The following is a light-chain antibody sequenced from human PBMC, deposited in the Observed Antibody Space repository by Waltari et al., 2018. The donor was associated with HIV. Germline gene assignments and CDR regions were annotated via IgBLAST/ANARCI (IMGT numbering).Light chain of an antibody. CDR1: QSISYW. V-gene: IGKV1-5*03. J-gene: IGKJ5*01. CDR2: RAS. CDR3: QHYDTYPIS. Sequence: DIQMSQSPSTLSALVGDRVTITCRASQSISYWLAWYQQKPGKAPKLLIYRASRLESGVPSRFSGSGSGTEFTLTINSLQPDDFSTYYCQHYDTYPISFGQGTRLEI.